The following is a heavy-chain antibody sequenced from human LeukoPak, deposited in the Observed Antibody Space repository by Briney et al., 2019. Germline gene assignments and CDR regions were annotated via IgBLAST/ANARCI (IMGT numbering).Heavy chain of an antibody. Sequence: GGSLRLSCAASGFTFSSYAMNWVRQAPGKGLEWVSAISSSGVSTYYADSVKGRFTISRDNSKNTLYLQMNSLRAEDTAVYYCARGDYDYGDYGDAFDIWGQGTMVTVSS. CDR2: ISSSGVST. CDR3: ARGDYDYGDYGDAFDI. J-gene: IGHJ3*02. V-gene: IGHV3-23*01. D-gene: IGHD4-17*01. CDR1: GFTFSSYA.